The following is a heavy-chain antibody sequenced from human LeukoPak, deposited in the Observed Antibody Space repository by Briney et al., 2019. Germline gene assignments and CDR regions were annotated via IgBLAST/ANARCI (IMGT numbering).Heavy chain of an antibody. D-gene: IGHD2-21*01. J-gene: IGHJ4*02. CDR2: ISGSGDTT. V-gene: IGHV3-23*01. Sequence: GGSLRLSCAASGFTFSNYGMSWVRQAPGKGLEWISAISGSGDTTYYADSVKGRFTISRDNSKNTLYLQMNSLRAEDTAVYYCAKEPLYYYWGQGTLVTVSS. CDR1: GFTFSNYG. CDR3: AKEPLYYY.